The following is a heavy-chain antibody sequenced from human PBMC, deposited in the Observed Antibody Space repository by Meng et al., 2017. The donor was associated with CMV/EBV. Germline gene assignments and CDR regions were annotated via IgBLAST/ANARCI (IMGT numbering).Heavy chain of an antibody. J-gene: IGHJ6*02. D-gene: IGHD3-10*01. V-gene: IGHV1-69*08. CDR3: ARGLRDRGVRYYGMDV. CDR2: IIPILDTI. CDR1: GGTFSSYT. Sequence: SVKVSCKASGGTFSSYTISWVRQAPGQGLEWMGRIIPILDTINYAQKFQGRVTITADKSTSTAYMELSSLRSEDTAVYYCARGLRDRGVRYYGMDVWGQGTTVTVSS.